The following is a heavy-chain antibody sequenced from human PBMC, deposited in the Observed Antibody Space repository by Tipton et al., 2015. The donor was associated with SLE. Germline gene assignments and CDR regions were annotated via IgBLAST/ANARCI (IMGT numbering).Heavy chain of an antibody. J-gene: IGHJ3*02. Sequence: TLSLTCAVSGDSLDSSESYWAWIRQPPGQGLEWIGSFYAGGSIYYKPSLESRVTASMDTSKNHLSLTLTSVTAADTAIYYCARQGTDGWYDAFDIWGPGTMVTVSS. CDR1: GDSLDSSESY. D-gene: IGHD6-19*01. CDR3: ARQGTDGWYDAFDI. CDR2: FYAGGSI. V-gene: IGHV4-39*07.